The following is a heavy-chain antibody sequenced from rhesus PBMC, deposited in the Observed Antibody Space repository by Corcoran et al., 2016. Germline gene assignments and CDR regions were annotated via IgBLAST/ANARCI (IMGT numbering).Heavy chain of an antibody. CDR2: IYGVSGST. CDR1: GGFITTKP. CDR3: ARYATVAVRYFDY. J-gene: IGHJ4*01. Sequence: QVQLQESGPGLVKPSETLSLTCAVSGGFITTKPWSWIRQCPGKGLEWIGNIYGVSGSTSYNASLKSRVTISTDTSKNQFSLKLTSVTAADTAVYYGARYATVAVRYFDYLVQGFLVTVSS. D-gene: IGHD5-12*01. V-gene: IGHV4-147*01.